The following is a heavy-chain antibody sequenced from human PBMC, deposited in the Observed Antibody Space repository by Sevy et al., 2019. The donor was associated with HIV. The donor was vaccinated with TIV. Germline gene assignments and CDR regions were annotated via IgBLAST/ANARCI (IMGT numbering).Heavy chain of an antibody. CDR1: GFTFSDHY. Sequence: GSLRLSCVASGFTFSDHYMEWVRQAPGKGLEWVGRTRNKADGYTTEYAASVKGRFTISRDESKNSLYVQMNSLKAEDTAVYYWATHAGIAAAGRVFDYWGQGTLVTVSS. D-gene: IGHD6-13*01. CDR3: ATHAGIAAAGRVFDY. V-gene: IGHV3-72*01. CDR2: TRNKADGYTT. J-gene: IGHJ4*02.